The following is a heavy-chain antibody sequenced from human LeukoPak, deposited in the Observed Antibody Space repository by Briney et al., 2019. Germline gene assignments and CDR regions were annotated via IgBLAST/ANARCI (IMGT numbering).Heavy chain of an antibody. CDR1: GFIFDDFA. CDR2: ISWNSGSI. Sequence: GGSLRLSCAASGFIFDDFAMHWVRQGPGKGLEWVSGISWNSGSIGYADSVKGRFTISRDNAKNSLYLQMNSLRAEDMALYYCAKDNCGGDCYSGFDYWGQGTLVTVSS. D-gene: IGHD2-21*01. CDR3: AKDNCGGDCYSGFDY. J-gene: IGHJ4*02. V-gene: IGHV3-9*03.